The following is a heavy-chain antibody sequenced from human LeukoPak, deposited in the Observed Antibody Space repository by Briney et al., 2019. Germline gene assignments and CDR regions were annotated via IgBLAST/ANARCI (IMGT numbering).Heavy chain of an antibody. CDR2: IYYSGST. CDR3: ARVGYDILTGYLYFDY. V-gene: IGHV4-59*01. Sequence: PSETLSLTCTVSGGSISSYYWSWIRQPPGKGLEWSGYIYYSGSTNYNPSLKSRVTISVDTSKNQFSLKLCSVTAADTAVYYCARVGYDILTGYLYFDYWGQGTLVTVSS. J-gene: IGHJ4*02. D-gene: IGHD3-9*01. CDR1: GGSISSYY.